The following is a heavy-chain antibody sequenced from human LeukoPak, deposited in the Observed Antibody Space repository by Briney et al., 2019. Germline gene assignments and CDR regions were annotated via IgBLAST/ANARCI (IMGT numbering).Heavy chain of an antibody. D-gene: IGHD1-14*01. Sequence: GGSLRLSCAASGLTSSSYAMSWVCQAPGKGVEWVSDISVSSGHIYYADSVRGRFTISRHNSKNTLYQQMNSLRAEDTAVYYCAKGSGINHYHWIDPWGQGTLVTVSS. J-gene: IGHJ5*02. CDR1: GLTSSSYA. CDR3: AKGSGINHYHWIDP. CDR2: ISVSSGHI. V-gene: IGHV3-23*01.